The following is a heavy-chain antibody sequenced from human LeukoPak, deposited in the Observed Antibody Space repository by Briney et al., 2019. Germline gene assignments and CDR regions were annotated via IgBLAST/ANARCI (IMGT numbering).Heavy chain of an antibody. V-gene: IGHV4-59*08. D-gene: IGHD1-1*01. CDR2: IYYNGNT. CDR1: GGSISSYY. Sequence: SETLSLTCTVSGGSISSYYWSWIRQPPGKGLEWMGYIYYNGNTNYIPSLKSRITISVDTSKNQFYLRLSSVTAADTAVYYCARNGNWNYVDYWGQGTLVTVSS. CDR3: ARNGNWNYVDY. J-gene: IGHJ4*02.